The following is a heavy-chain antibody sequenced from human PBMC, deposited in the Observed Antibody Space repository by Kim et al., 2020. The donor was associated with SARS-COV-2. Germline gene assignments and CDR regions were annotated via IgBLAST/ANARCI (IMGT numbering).Heavy chain of an antibody. CDR2: ISYIDDRTT. V-gene: IGHV3-23*01. Sequence: GGSLRLSCAASGFTFSSHFMSWVRQAPGKGLEWVSSISYIDDRTTYYAASVKGRFTISRDNSQNTLYLEMNSLSADDTAVYYCAKPLGSKMYFEDWGQGTLVTVSS. D-gene: IGHD3-10*01. J-gene: IGHJ4*02. CDR3: AKPLGSKMYFED. CDR1: GFTFSSHF.